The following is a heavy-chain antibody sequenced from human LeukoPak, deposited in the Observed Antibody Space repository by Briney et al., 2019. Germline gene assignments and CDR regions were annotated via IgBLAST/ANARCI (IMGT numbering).Heavy chain of an antibody. CDR1: GYTFTGYY. V-gene: IGHV1-2*02. D-gene: IGHD6-13*01. Sequence: ASVKVSCKASGYTFTGYYTHWVRQAPGQGLEWMGWINPNSGGTNYAQKFQGRVTMTRDTSISTAYMELSRLRSDDTAVYYCARADRIAAAGTRYYYYMDVWGKGTTVTVSS. J-gene: IGHJ6*03. CDR3: ARADRIAAAGTRYYYYMDV. CDR2: INPNSGGT.